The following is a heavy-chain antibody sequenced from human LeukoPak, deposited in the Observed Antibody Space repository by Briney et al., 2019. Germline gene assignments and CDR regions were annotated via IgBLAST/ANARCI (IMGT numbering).Heavy chain of an antibody. D-gene: IGHD4-17*01. CDR1: GFTFSSYA. V-gene: IGHV3-23*01. CDR2: ITDSGRKT. CDR3: AKITKATTPNY. Sequence: GGSLRLSCAASGFTFSSYAMNWVRQASGRGLEWVSGITDSGRKTYYADSVKGRFSISRDNSKNTVYLQMSDLRAEDTAVYYCAKITKATTPNYWGQGTLVTVSS. J-gene: IGHJ4*02.